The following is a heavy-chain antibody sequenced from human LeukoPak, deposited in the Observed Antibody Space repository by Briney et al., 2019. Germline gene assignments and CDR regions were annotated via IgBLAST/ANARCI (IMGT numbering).Heavy chain of an antibody. CDR3: AKDGYSYGYA. CDR1: GFTFDDYA. CDR2: ISGDGGST. J-gene: IGHJ5*02. V-gene: IGHV3-43*02. D-gene: IGHD5-18*01. Sequence: PGGSLRLSCAASGFTFDDYAMHWLRQAPGKGLEWVSLISGDGGSTYYADSVKGRFTISRDNSKNSLYLQMNSLRTEDTALYCCAKDGYSYGYAWGQGTLVTVSS.